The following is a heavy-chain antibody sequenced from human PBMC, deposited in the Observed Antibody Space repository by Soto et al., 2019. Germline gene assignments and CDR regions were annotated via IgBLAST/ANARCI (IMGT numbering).Heavy chain of an antibody. CDR2: IYYSGST. J-gene: IGHJ4*02. D-gene: IGHD4-17*01. V-gene: IGHV4-61*01. CDR1: GGSVSSGSYY. Sequence: TSETLSLPCTVSGGSVSSGSYYWRWIRQPPGRGLEWVGYIYYSGSTNYTPALKSRVTISVDTSKNQFSLKLSSVTAADTAVYYCARNRRDRLKGRVTTVTLTDYWGQGTLVTVSS. CDR3: ARNRRDRLKGRVTTVTLTDY.